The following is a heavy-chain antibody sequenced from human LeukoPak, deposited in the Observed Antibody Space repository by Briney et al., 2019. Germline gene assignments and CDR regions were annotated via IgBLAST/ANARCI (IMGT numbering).Heavy chain of an antibody. CDR3: ARSYYYGSGSPPYYYMDV. D-gene: IGHD3-10*01. CDR1: GFTFSSYW. CDR2: ISSSSSYI. V-gene: IGHV3-21*01. J-gene: IGHJ6*03. Sequence: PGGSLRLSCAASGFTFSSYWMSWVRQAPGKGLEWVSSISSSSSYIYYADSVKGRFTISRDNAKNSLYLQMDSLRAEDTAVYYCARSYYYGSGSPPYYYMDVWGKGTTVTVSS.